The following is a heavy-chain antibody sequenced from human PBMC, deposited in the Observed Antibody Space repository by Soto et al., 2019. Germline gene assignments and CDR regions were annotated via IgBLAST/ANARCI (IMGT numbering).Heavy chain of an antibody. D-gene: IGHD6-13*01. Sequence: PGESLKISCKASGYIFTTYWIGWVRQMPGKGLEWMGIIYPGDSETRYSPSFQGQVTISADKSISTAYLQWSSLKASDTAMYYCARTAAAGKYYYGVDVWGQGTTVTVSS. CDR3: ARTAAAGKYYYGVDV. V-gene: IGHV5-51*01. CDR2: IYPGDSET. J-gene: IGHJ6*02. CDR1: GYIFTTYW.